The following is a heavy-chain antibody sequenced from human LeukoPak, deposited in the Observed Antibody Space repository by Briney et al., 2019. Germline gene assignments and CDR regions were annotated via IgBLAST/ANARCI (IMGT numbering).Heavy chain of an antibody. V-gene: IGHV6-1*01. Sequence: SQTLSLTCAISGDSFSSNSAAWTWIRQSPSRGLEWLGRTYYRSKWYNDYAVSVKSRITISPDTSKNQFSLQLNSVTPEDTAVYYCARDYYYDSSGYYYDYYYYYMDVWGKGTTVTVSS. D-gene: IGHD3-22*01. CDR3: ARDYYYDSSGYYYDYYYYYMDV. CDR2: TYYRSKWYN. CDR1: GDSFSSNSAA. J-gene: IGHJ6*03.